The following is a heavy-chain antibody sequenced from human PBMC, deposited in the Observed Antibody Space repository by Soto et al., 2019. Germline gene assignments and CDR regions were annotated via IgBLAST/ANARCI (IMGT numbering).Heavy chain of an antibody. CDR1: GYTITSYG. CDR2: ISAYNGNT. D-gene: IGHD2-8*01. J-gene: IGHJ5*02. V-gene: IGHV1-18*01. Sequence: ASVKVAWKAAGYTITSYGISWVRQAPEQGLEWMGWISAYNGNTNYAQKLQGRVTMTTDTSTSTAYMELRSLRSDDTAVYYCAIERTTGVWSPTLPSDQTTLVTLSS. CDR3: AIERTTGVWSPTLP.